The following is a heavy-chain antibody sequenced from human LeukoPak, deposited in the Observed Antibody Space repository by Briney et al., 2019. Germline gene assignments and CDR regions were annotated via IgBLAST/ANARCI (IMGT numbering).Heavy chain of an antibody. J-gene: IGHJ4*02. CDR1: GGSISSYY. Sequence: SETLSLTCTVSGGSISSYYWSWIRQPPGKGLEWIGYIYYSGSTDYNPSLKSRVTISVDTSKNQFSLKLSSVTAADTAVYYCARGRGGYDIFDYWGQGTLVTVSS. CDR3: ARGRGGYDIFDY. CDR2: IYYSGST. V-gene: IGHV4-59*01. D-gene: IGHD5-12*01.